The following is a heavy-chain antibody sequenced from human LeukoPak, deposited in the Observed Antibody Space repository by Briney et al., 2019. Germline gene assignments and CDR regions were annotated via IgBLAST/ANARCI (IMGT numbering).Heavy chain of an antibody. V-gene: IGHV3-7*03. CDR2: IKQDGSEK. J-gene: IGHJ5*02. Sequence: GGSLRLSCAASGFTFSSYWMSWVRQAPGKGLEWVANIKQDGSEKYYVDSVKGRFTISRDNAKNSLYLQMNSLRAEDTAVYYCARVFAVAGSGDWFDPWGQGTLVTVSS. CDR3: ARVFAVAGSGDWFDP. D-gene: IGHD6-19*01. CDR1: GFTFSSYW.